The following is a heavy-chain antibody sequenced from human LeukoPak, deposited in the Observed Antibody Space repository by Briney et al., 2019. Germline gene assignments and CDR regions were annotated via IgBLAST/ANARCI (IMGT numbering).Heavy chain of an antibody. Sequence: GGSLRLSCAASGFTFSAYSMNWVRQAPGKGLEWVSSISGSSSYIYYADSVKGRFTISRDNARNSLYLQMNGPRAEDTAVYYCASGVYYDNWGQGTLVTVSS. V-gene: IGHV3-21*01. CDR1: GFTFSAYS. CDR3: ASGVYYDN. CDR2: ISGSSSYI. D-gene: IGHD3-9*01. J-gene: IGHJ4*02.